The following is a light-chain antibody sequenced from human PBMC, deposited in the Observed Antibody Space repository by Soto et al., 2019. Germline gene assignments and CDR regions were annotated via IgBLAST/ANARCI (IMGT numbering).Light chain of an antibody. Sequence: SKSPCTLSSYPRERATLSCMASQSVSSNYLAWYQQKPGQAPRLLIYGASTRATGIPARFSGSGSGTEFTLTISSLQSEDFAVYYCQQYNNWWTFGQGSKV. J-gene: IGKJ1*01. CDR1: QSVSSN. CDR3: QQYNNWWT. CDR2: GAS. V-gene: IGKV3-15*01.